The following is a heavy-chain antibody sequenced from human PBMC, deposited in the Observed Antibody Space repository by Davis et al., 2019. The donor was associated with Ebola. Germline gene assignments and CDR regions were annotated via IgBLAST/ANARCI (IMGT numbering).Heavy chain of an antibody. CDR1: GYTFSNYG. Sequence: ASVKVSCKASGYTFSNYGMSWVRQASGQGLEWLGWISAYNGNTNYAQRVQGRVTMTTDTSTSTAYMELRSLRSDDTALYYCARVVVHGGVVHGDYWGQGTLVTVSS. D-gene: IGHD3-16*01. CDR3: ARVVVHGGVVHGDY. V-gene: IGHV1-18*04. CDR2: ISAYNGNT. J-gene: IGHJ4*02.